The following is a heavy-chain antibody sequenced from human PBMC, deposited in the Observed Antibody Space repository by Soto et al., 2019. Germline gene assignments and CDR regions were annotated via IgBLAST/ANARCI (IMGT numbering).Heavy chain of an antibody. Sequence: ASVKVSCKASGGTFSSYAISWVRQAPGQGLEWMGGIIPIFGTANYAQKLQGRVTITADESTSTAYMELSSLRSEDTAVYYCAYKGNCSGGSCYYYFDYWGQGTLVTVSS. D-gene: IGHD2-15*01. CDR1: GGTFSSYA. V-gene: IGHV1-69*13. CDR3: AYKGNCSGGSCYYYFDY. CDR2: IIPIFGTA. J-gene: IGHJ4*02.